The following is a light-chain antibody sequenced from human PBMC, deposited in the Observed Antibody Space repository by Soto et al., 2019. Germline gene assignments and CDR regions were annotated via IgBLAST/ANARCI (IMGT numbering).Light chain of an antibody. CDR1: SSDVGSHNL. CDR2: EAR. Sequence: QSALTQPASVSGSPGQSITISCTGTSSDVGSHNLVSWYQQHPGKAPKVMIYEARKRSSGVSDRFSGSKSGNTASLTISGLQAEDEGDYYCCSYAGSSTYVFGTGTKVTVL. CDR3: CSYAGSSTYV. J-gene: IGLJ1*01. V-gene: IGLV2-23*01.